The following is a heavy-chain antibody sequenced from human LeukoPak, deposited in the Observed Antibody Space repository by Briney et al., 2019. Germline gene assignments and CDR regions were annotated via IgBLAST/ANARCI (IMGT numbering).Heavy chain of an antibody. Sequence: ASVTVSCKASGYTFTSYDINWVRQAPGQGLEWMGWMNPNSGNTGYAQKFQGRVTMTRNTSISTAYMELSSLRSEDTAVYYCARGYYDILTGYKTFDYWGQGTLVTVSS. CDR2: MNPNSGNT. CDR3: ARGYYDILTGYKTFDY. J-gene: IGHJ4*02. V-gene: IGHV1-8*01. D-gene: IGHD3-9*01. CDR1: GYTFTSYD.